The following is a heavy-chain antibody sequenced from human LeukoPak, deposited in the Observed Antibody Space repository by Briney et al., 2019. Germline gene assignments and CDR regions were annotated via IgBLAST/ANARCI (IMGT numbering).Heavy chain of an antibody. V-gene: IGHV4-34*01. CDR3: ARREIWGTYRPTYYFDY. Sequence: SETLSLTCAVYGGSFSGYYWNWVRQPPGKGLEWIGETDHGGSAKYNPSLKSRATISVDTSKNQFSLSLNSMTAADTATYYCARREIWGTYRPTYYFDYWGQGSLVTVSS. CDR2: TDHGGSA. D-gene: IGHD3-16*02. CDR1: GGSFSGYY. J-gene: IGHJ4*02.